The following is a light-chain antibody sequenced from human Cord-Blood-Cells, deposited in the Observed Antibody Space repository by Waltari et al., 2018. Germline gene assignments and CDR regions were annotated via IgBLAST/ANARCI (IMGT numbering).Light chain of an antibody. CDR3: CLYAGGSTYV. J-gene: IGLJ1*01. V-gene: IGLV2-23*01. CDR2: EGS. CDR1: SSDVGSYNL. Sequence: QSALTQPASVSGSPGQSIPLSCTGTSSDVGSYNLVSWYQQHPGKAPKLMIYEGSKRPSGVSNRCSGTKAGNTAARTIAGRQAEDEADYYCCLYAGGSTYVFGTGTKVTVL.